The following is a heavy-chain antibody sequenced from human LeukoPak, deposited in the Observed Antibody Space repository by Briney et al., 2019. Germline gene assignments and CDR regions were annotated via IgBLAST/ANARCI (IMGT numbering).Heavy chain of an antibody. J-gene: IGHJ4*02. Sequence: GGSLRLSCAASGFTFDDYTMHWVRQAPGKGLEWVSLISWDSGSTYYADSVKGRFTISRDNSKNSLYLQMNSLRTEDTALYYCAKDIRPNYYGSGSYLSYFDYWGQGTLVTVSS. CDR1: GFTFDDYT. V-gene: IGHV3-43*01. CDR3: AKDIRPNYYGSGSYLSYFDY. CDR2: ISWDSGST. D-gene: IGHD3-10*01.